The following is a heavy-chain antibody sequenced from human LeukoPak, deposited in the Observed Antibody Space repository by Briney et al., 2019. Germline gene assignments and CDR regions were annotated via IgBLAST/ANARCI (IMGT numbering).Heavy chain of an antibody. V-gene: IGHV3-21*01. CDR3: ARDDEAQSLADY. D-gene: IGHD3-16*01. Sequence: GGSLRLSCAASGFTFSSYSMNWVRQAPGKGLECVSSISSSSSYIYYADSVKGRFTISRDNAKNSLYLQMNSLRAEDTAVYYCARDDEAQSLADYWGQGTLVIVSS. CDR2: ISSSSSYI. J-gene: IGHJ4*02. CDR1: GFTFSSYS.